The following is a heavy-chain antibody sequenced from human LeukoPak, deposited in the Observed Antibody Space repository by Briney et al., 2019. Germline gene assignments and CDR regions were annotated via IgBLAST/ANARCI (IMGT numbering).Heavy chain of an antibody. D-gene: IGHD6-19*01. CDR2: IIPMFGIA. Sequence: SVKVSCKSSGGTFSRYAIIWVRQAPGQGLEWMGGIIPMFGIANYAQKFQGRVTITADESTSTAYMELSSLRSEDTAVYYCARDRPYTGGWRGFDYWGQGTLVTVSS. CDR1: GGTFSRYA. CDR3: ARDRPYTGGWRGFDY. V-gene: IGHV1-69*13. J-gene: IGHJ4*02.